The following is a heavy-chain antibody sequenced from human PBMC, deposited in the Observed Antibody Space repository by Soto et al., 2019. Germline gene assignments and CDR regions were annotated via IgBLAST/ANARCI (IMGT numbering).Heavy chain of an antibody. V-gene: IGHV3-30-3*01. J-gene: IGHJ4*02. CDR2: ISDDGNND. CDR1: GFTFNSYA. CDR3: TRSWGYSYALHYFDD. D-gene: IGHD3-16*01. Sequence: GESLRLSCAASGFTFNSYAMDWVRQAPGKGLEWVAVISDDGNNDYYADSVKGRFTMSRDNSKNTVYLQMNSLRVEDTAVYYCTRSWGYSYALHYFDDWGQGALVTVST.